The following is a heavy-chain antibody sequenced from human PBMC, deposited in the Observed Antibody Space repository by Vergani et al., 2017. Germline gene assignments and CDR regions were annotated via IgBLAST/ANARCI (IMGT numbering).Heavy chain of an antibody. J-gene: IGHJ3*02. D-gene: IGHD6-13*01. CDR2: IKQDGSEK. CDR1: GFTFSSYW. V-gene: IGHV3-7*01. Sequence: VQLVESGGGLVQPGGSLRLSCAASGFTFSSYWMSWVRQAPGKGLEWVANIKQDGSEKYYVDSVKGRFTISRDNAKNSLYLQMNSLRAEDTAVYYCARDLLSSWLHDAFDIWGQGTMVTVSS. CDR3: ARDLLSSWLHDAFDI.